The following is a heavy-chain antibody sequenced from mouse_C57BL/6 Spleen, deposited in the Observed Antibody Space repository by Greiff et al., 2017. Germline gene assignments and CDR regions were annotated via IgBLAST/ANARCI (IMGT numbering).Heavy chain of an antibody. J-gene: IGHJ3*01. CDR1: GFTFSDYG. D-gene: IGHD2-2*01. Sequence: EVQLVESGGGLVKPGGSLKLSCAASGFTFSDYGMHWVRQAPEKGLEWVAYISSGSSTIYYADTVKGRFTISRDNAKNTLFLQMTSLRSEDTAMYYCARGRVIYYGYDGPFAYWGQGTLVTVSA. V-gene: IGHV5-17*01. CDR3: ARGRVIYYGYDGPFAY. CDR2: ISSGSSTI.